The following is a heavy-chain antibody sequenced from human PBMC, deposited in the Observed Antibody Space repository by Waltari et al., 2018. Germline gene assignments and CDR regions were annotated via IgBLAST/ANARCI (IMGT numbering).Heavy chain of an antibody. Sequence: QVQLVQSGAEVKKPGSSVKVSCKASGGTFSSYAISWVRQSPGQGLEWMEGIIPIVGTPNYAQKVQGRVTITADKSTSTAYMELSSLRSEDTAVYYCAREGCTNGVCYTGGYMDVWGKGTTVTVSS. V-gene: IGHV1-69*14. CDR3: AREGCTNGVCYTGGYMDV. CDR1: GGTFSSYA. CDR2: IIPIVGTP. J-gene: IGHJ6*03. D-gene: IGHD2-8*01.